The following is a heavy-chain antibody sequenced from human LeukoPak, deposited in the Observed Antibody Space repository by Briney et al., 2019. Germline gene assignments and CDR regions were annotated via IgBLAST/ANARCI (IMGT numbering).Heavy chain of an antibody. V-gene: IGHV3-23*01. Sequence: GGSLRLSCAASGFTFSIYGMSWVRQAPGKGPEWVSTISDSGGSTYYADSVKGRFTISRDNSKNTLYLQMNSLRAEDTAVYYCARDPYSGSYGDYYYYYMDVWGKGTTVTISS. CDR1: GFTFSIYG. CDR2: ISDSGGST. J-gene: IGHJ6*03. CDR3: ARDPYSGSYGDYYYYYMDV. D-gene: IGHD1-26*01.